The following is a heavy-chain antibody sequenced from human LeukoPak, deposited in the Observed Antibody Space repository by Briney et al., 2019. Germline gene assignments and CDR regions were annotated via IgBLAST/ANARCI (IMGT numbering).Heavy chain of an antibody. D-gene: IGHD2-15*01. J-gene: IGHJ4*02. V-gene: IGHV1-2*02. CDR2: INPKSGDT. CDR1: GYTFTDHY. Sequence: ASVKVSCKAFGYTFTDHYVHWVRQAPGQGLEWMGWINPKSGDTKYVQKLQGRLTMTRDTSLRTAYMELTRLRSDDTAVYYCARFRGYCSGGSCYSEDYFGYWGQGTLVTVSS. CDR3: ARFRGYCSGGSCYSEDYFGY.